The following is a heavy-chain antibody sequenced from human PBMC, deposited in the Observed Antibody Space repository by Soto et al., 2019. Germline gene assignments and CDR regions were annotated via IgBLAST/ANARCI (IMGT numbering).Heavy chain of an antibody. V-gene: IGHV4-31*03. J-gene: IGHJ5*02. CDR1: GGSISSGSYY. D-gene: IGHD5-18*01. Sequence: SETLSLTCTVSGGSISSGSYYWGWIRQPPGEGLEWIGYTYYPGSTYYNPSLTSRVTLSVHTSKNQFSLKLSSVTAADTAVYYCAKGRRFTAMVTSWFDPWAQGTLVTVSS. CDR2: TYYPGST. CDR3: AKGRRFTAMVTSWFDP.